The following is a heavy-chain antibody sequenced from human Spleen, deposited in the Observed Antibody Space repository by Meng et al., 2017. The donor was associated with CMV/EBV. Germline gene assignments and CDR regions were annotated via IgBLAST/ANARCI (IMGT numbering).Heavy chain of an antibody. CDR2: IYSGDSGDNT. CDR3: ARRVRGIDYKGLDV. D-gene: IGHD3-10*01. V-gene: IGHV3-23*03. CDR1: FNFSSYA. Sequence: FNFSSYAMSWVRQAPGKGLEWVSVIYSGDSGDNTYYADSVKGRFTISRDISKNTLYLQMNSLRAEDTAVYYCARRVRGIDYKGLDVWGQGTTVTVSS. J-gene: IGHJ6*02.